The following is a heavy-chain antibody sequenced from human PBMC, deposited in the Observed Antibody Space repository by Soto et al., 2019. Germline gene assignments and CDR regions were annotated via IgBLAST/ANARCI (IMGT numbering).Heavy chain of an antibody. CDR2: ISWNSGRI. J-gene: IGHJ6*02. CDR1: GFTFDDYA. D-gene: IGHD3-16*01. CDR3: TKARLWGGDGYNSYYYNAMDV. V-gene: IGHV3-9*01. Sequence: EMQLVESGGGLVQPGMSQRLSCAASGFTFDDYAMYWVRQVPGKGLEWVSGISWNSGRIGYADSVKGRFTISRDNAKNSLYLQMNRLRHEDTALYYCTKARLWGGDGYNSYYYNAMDVWGQGTTVTVSS.